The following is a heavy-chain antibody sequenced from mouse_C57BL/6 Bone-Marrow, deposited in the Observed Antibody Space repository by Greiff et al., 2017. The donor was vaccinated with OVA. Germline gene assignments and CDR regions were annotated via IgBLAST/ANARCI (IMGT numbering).Heavy chain of an antibody. CDR1: GYTFTSYW. D-gene: IGHD3-2*02. CDR2: IYPGSGST. Sequence: QVQLKQPGAELVKPGASVKMSCKASGYTFTSYWITWVKQRPGQGLEWIGDIYPGSGSTNYNEKFKSKATLTVDTSSSTAYMQLSSLTSEDSAVYYCARWSAQAPWYLDYWGQGTTLTVSS. CDR3: ARWSAQAPWYLDY. V-gene: IGHV1-55*01. J-gene: IGHJ2*01.